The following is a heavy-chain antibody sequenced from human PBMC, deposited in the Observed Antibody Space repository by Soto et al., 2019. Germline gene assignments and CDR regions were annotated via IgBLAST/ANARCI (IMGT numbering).Heavy chain of an antibody. D-gene: IGHD3-16*02. Sequence: PGGSLRLSCGASGFPFNTHGIAWVRQAPGQGLEWVSGISGGGDRTQYADGVKGRFTISRDNSKNTVDLQMTSLRAEDTATYYCAKTATYDYVWGDYRYFFDHWGQGTVVTVS. CDR3: AKTATYDYVWGDYRYFFDH. CDR2: ISGGGDRT. CDR1: GFPFNTHG. J-gene: IGHJ4*02. V-gene: IGHV3-23*01.